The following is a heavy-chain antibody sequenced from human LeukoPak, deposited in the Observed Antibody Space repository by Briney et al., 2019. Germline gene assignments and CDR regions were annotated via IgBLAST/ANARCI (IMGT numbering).Heavy chain of an antibody. D-gene: IGHD3-10*01. CDR2: IYSSGST. CDR3: ARLGDSGSTLNWFDP. J-gene: IGHJ5*02. V-gene: IGHV4-39*01. Sequence: PSETLSLTCTVSGGSISSTNYYWGWIRQPPGKGLEWIGSIYSSGSTYYNPSLKSPVTIFVDTSKSQFSLKLSSVTAADTAVYCCARLGDSGSTLNWFDPWGQGTLVTVSS. CDR1: GGSISSTNYY.